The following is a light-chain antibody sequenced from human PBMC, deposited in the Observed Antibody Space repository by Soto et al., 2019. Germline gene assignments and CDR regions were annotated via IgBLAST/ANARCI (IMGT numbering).Light chain of an antibody. J-gene: IGLJ1*01. CDR2: EVS. Sequence: SVLTQPASVSGSPGQSITISCTGTSSDVGAYNYVSWFQQHPGKAPTLIISEVSNRPSGVSNRFSGSKSGNAASLTISGLQAEDESDYFCFSFTTYWPHVFGTGTEVNV. CDR3: FSFTTYWPHV. CDR1: SSDVGAYNY. V-gene: IGLV2-14*01.